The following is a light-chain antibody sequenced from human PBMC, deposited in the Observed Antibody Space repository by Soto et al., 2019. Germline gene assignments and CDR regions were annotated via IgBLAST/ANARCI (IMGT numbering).Light chain of an antibody. J-gene: IGKJ5*01. V-gene: IGKV3D-11*01. Sequence: EVVMTQSPATLSVSPGEGVTLSCRASQGIGDTLAWYQHKPGQTPRLLIYDTSNRATGIPARFSGSGSGTDFTLTISSLEPEDFEVYYCQQRSNWPITFGQGTRLEIK. CDR3: QQRSNWPIT. CDR2: DTS. CDR1: QGIGDT.